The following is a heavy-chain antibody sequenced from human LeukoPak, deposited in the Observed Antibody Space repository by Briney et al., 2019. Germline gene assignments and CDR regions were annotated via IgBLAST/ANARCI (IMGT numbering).Heavy chain of an antibody. CDR3: ARYCSSTSCPISD. D-gene: IGHD2-2*01. Sequence: VASVKVSCKASGGTFSSYAISWVRQAPGQGLEWMGGIIPIFGTANYAQKFQGRVTITAGESTSTAYMELSSLRSEDTAVYYCARYCSSTSCPISDWGQGTLVTVSS. J-gene: IGHJ4*02. V-gene: IGHV1-69*13. CDR2: IIPIFGTA. CDR1: GGTFSSYA.